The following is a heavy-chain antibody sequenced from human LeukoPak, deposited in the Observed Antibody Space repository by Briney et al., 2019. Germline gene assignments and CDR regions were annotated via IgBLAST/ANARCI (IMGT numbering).Heavy chain of an antibody. CDR3: ARSRSLRWGLVY. CDR1: GGSISSYY. J-gene: IGHJ4*02. CDR2: IYYSGST. Sequence: SETLSLTCTVSGGSISSYYWNWIRRPSGKGLEWIGYIYYSGSTNYNPSLKSRVTISLDTSKNQFSLKLSSVTAADTAVYYCARSRSLRWGLVYWGQGTLVTVSS. V-gene: IGHV4-59*12. D-gene: IGHD4-23*01.